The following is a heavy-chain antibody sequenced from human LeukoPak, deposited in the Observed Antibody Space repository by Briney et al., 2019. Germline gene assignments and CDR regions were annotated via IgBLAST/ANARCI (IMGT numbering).Heavy chain of an antibody. D-gene: IGHD5-18*01. V-gene: IGHV3-48*04. J-gene: IGHJ4*02. CDR2: ISSSGSTI. CDR1: GFTFSSYA. CDR3: ARAGYSYGSSRRTGIDY. Sequence: PGGSLRLSCAASGFTFSSYAMHWVRQAPGKGLEWVSYISSSGSTIYYADSVKGRFTISRDNAKNSLYLQMNSLRAEDTAVYYCARAGYSYGSSRRTGIDYWGQGTLVTVSS.